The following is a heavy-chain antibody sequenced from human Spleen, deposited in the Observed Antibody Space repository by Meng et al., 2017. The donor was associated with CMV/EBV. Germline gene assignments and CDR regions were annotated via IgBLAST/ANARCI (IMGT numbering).Heavy chain of an antibody. V-gene: IGHV4-4*02. CDR2: VYHSGST. J-gene: IGHJ1*01. D-gene: IGHD6-19*01. CDR1: GDSISSSNW. Sequence: GDSISSSNWWRWVRQPPGKGLEWIGEVYHSGSTNYNPSLKSRVTISVDKSKNQFSLKLRSVTAADTAVYYCARGYSSGWFGHYFQHWGQGTLVTVSS. CDR3: ARGYSSGWFGHYFQH.